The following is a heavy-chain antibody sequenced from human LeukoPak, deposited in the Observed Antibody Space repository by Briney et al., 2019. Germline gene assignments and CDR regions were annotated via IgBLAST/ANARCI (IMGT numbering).Heavy chain of an antibody. V-gene: IGHV1-69*05. J-gene: IGHJ3*02. CDR2: IIPIFGTA. CDR3: ARDHLTAYGDDAFDI. CDR1: GGTFSSYA. D-gene: IGHD4-17*01. Sequence: EASVKVSCKASGGTFSSYAISWVRQAPGQGLEGMGGIIPIFGTANYAQKFKGRVPITKAESTSTAYMELSSLRSEDTAVYYCARDHLTAYGDDAFDIWGQGTMVTVSS.